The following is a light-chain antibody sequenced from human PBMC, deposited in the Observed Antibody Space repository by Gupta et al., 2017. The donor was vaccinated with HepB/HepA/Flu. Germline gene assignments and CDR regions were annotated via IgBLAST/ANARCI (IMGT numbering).Light chain of an antibody. CDR3: QQPFT. J-gene: IGKJ4*01. CDR1: QGISSY. CDR2: AAS. Sequence: DIQLTQSPSFLSASVGDRVTITCRASQGISSYLAWYQQKPGKAPKLLIYAASTLQSGVPSRFSGSGSGTEFTLTISSLQPEDFATYYCQQPFTFGGGTKVEIK. V-gene: IGKV1-9*01.